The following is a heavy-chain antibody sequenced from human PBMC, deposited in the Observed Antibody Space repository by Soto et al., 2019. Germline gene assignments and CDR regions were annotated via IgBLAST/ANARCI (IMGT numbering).Heavy chain of an antibody. Sequence: PGGSLRLSCAASGFTFSSYAMSWVRQAPGKGLEWVSAISGSGGSTYYADSVKGRFTISRDNSKNTLFLQMNSLRAEDTAVYYCAKVSSSSVVVAATGFDFDYWGQGTLVTVSS. CDR1: GFTFSSYA. V-gene: IGHV3-23*01. CDR2: ISGSGGST. D-gene: IGHD2-15*01. CDR3: AKVSSSSVVVAATGFDFDY. J-gene: IGHJ4*02.